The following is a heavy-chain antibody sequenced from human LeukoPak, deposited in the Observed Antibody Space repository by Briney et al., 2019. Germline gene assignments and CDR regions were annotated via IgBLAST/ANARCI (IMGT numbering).Heavy chain of an antibody. J-gene: IGHJ4*02. D-gene: IGHD2-15*01. CDR2: IYSGGST. Sequence: GGSLRLSCAASGFTVSSNYFTWVRQAPGNGLEWVSVIYSGGSTHYADSVKGRFTISRDNSNNTLYLQMNSLRAEDTAVYYCARGRYRADATLCFDYWGQGTLVTVSS. CDR1: GFTVSSNY. CDR3: ARGRYRADATLCFDY. V-gene: IGHV3-53*01.